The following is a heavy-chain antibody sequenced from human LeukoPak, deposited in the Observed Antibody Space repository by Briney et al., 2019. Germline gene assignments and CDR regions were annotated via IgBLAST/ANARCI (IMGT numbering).Heavy chain of an antibody. V-gene: IGHV3-23*01. J-gene: IGHJ4*02. D-gene: IGHD6-13*01. Sequence: GGSLRLSCTASGFTFSSYAMSWVRQAPGKGLEWVSAISGRGDSTYYGDSVKGRFTISRDNSKNTLYLQMNSLRAEDTAVYYCAKTRPLDSSSWSHGDYWGQGTLVTVSS. CDR1: GFTFSSYA. CDR2: ISGRGDST. CDR3: AKTRPLDSSSWSHGDY.